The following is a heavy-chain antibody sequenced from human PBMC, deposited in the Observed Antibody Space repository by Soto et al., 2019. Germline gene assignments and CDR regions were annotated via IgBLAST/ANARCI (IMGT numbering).Heavy chain of an antibody. D-gene: IGHD2-21*02. V-gene: IGHV3-30*18. CDR1: GFTFSRYG. Sequence: PGGALRLSCAASGFTFSRYGMHWVRQAPGKGLEWVAVISYDGSNKYYADSVKGRFTVSRDKSKNTLYLQVNSLRAEDTAVYYCAKDKVPVVVTAPFDYWGQGTLVTVSS. CDR3: AKDKVPVVVTAPFDY. CDR2: ISYDGSNK. J-gene: IGHJ4*02.